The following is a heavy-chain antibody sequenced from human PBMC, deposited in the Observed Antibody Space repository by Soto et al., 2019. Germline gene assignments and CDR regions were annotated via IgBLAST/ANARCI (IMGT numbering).Heavy chain of an antibody. D-gene: IGHD4-17*01. CDR2: ISAYSGDT. CDR1: GYTFTGYS. J-gene: IGHJ4*02. Sequence: QVQLVQSGAEVKKPGASVKVSCKASGYTFTGYSVGWVRQAPGQGLEWMGWISAYSGDTYYAQRFQDNLTMTTDASTSTGYMELTSLRSDDTAVYYCARPSGSYGDYAWSLKYWGQGTLVTVSS. CDR3: ARPSGSYGDYAWSLKY. V-gene: IGHV1-18*01.